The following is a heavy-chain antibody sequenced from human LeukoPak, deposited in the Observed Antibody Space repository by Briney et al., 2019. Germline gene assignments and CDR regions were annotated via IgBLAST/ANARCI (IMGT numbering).Heavy chain of an antibody. CDR1: GASFSSYY. Sequence: PSETLSLTCTVSGASFSSYYWSWIRQPPGKGLEWIGNIYYTGSIYYNPSLKSRVTMSVDTPNNQLSLMLSSLTAADSAVYYCARRSTFENFFDYWGQGTPVTVSS. CDR3: ARRSTFENFFDY. D-gene: IGHD3-10*01. V-gene: IGHV4-59*08. CDR2: IYYTGSI. J-gene: IGHJ4*02.